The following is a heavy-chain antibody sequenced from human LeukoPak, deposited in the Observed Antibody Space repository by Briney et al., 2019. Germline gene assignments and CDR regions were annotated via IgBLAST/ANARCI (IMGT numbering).Heavy chain of an antibody. CDR3: ANYAYSGSYYRY. Sequence: PGGTLRLSCAASGFTFSSYGMSWVRQAPGKGLEWVSAISGSGGSTYYADSVKGRFTISRDNSKNTLYLQMNSLRAEDTAVYYCANYAYSGSYYRYWGQGTLVTVSS. V-gene: IGHV3-23*01. CDR1: GFTFSSYG. J-gene: IGHJ4*02. D-gene: IGHD1-26*01. CDR2: ISGSGGST.